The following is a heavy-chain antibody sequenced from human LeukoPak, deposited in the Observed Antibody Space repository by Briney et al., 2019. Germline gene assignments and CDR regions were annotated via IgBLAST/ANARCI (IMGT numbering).Heavy chain of an antibody. CDR3: ARGEVEMPTTLVTLGY. CDR2: INANSGGT. V-gene: IGHV1-2*02. D-gene: IGHD5-24*01. CDR1: GYTFTGYY. J-gene: IGHJ4*02. Sequence: ASVNVSCKASGYTFTGYYIHWVRQAPGQGLEWMGWINANSGGTNYAQKFQGRVTMSRDTSITTAYMELSRLRSDDTAVYYCARGEVEMPTTLVTLGYWGQGTLVTVSS.